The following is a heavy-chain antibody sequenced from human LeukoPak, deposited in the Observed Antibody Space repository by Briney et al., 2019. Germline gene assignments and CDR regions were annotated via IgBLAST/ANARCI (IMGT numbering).Heavy chain of an antibody. V-gene: IGHV3-30*02. Sequence: GSLRLSCAASGFTFSSYGMHWVRQAPGKGLEWVAFIRYDGSNKYYADSVKGRFTISRDNSKNTLYLQMNSLRAEDTAVYYCAKSPHQYCSGGSCYLGWFDPWGQGTLVTVSS. CDR1: GFTFSSYG. J-gene: IGHJ5*02. D-gene: IGHD2-15*01. CDR2: IRYDGSNK. CDR3: AKSPHQYCSGGSCYLGWFDP.